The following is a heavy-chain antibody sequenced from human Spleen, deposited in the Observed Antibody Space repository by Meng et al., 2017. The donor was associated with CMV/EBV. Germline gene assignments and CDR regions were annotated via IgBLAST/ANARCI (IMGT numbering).Heavy chain of an antibody. J-gene: IGHJ3*02. Sequence: NSHYMSWVRQAPGKGLEWVSIIYNDATRYYADSVKGRFTTPRDNSKNTVFLEMNSLRTEDTAVYYCARDGGYCKSMSCYLNEAFDMWGQGTRVTVSS. CDR1: NSHY. V-gene: IGHV3-53*05. D-gene: IGHD2-2*01. CDR3: ARDGGYCKSMSCYLNEAFDM. CDR2: IYNDATR.